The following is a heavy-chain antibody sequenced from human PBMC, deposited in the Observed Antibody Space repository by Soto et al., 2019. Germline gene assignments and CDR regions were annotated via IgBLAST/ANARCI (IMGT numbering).Heavy chain of an antibody. J-gene: IGHJ6*02. Sequence: QVQLVQSGAEVKKPGASVKVSCKASGYTFTSYDINWVRQATGQGLEWMGWMNPNSGNTGYAQKFQDRVTMTRNTSTITAYMELSSLRSEDTAVYYCASEKPSYGMDVWRQGTTVTVSS. CDR1: GYTFTSYD. V-gene: IGHV1-8*01. CDR3: ASEKPSYGMDV. CDR2: MNPNSGNT.